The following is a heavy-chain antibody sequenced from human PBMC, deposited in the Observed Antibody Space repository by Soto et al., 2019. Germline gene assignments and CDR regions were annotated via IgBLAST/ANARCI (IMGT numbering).Heavy chain of an antibody. J-gene: IGHJ4*02. Sequence: SETLSLTCTVSGGSISTYYWSWIRQHPGTGLEWIGHISYSGSTYYNTSLKSRVTISVDTSRNQFSLIVNSVTAADTAVYYCARHVNLPLAGTGFDFWGRGTLVTVSS. V-gene: IGHV4-59*06. CDR1: GGSISTYY. CDR2: ISYSGST. CDR3: ARHVNLPLAGTGFDF. D-gene: IGHD6-19*01.